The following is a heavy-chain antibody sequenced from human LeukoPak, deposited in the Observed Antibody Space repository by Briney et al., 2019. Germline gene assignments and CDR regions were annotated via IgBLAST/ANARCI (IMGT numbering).Heavy chain of an antibody. CDR2: ISWDGGST. J-gene: IGHJ5*02. V-gene: IGHV3-43D*04. Sequence: GGSLRLSCAASGFTFDDYAMHWVRHAPGKGLEWVSLISWDGGSTYYADSVKGRFTISRDNSKDSLYLQMNSLRAEENASYYCAKDRNYYDSSGLDPWGQGTLVTVSS. D-gene: IGHD3-22*01. CDR1: GFTFDDYA. CDR3: AKDRNYYDSSGLDP.